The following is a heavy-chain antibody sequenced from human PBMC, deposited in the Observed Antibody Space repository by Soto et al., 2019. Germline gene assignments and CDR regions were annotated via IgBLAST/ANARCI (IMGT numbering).Heavy chain of an antibody. CDR3: ARRPEHIVEDAEYFQH. Sequence: QVQLVQSGAEVKKPGSSVKVSCKASGGTFSSYAISWVRQAPGQGLEWMGGIIPIFGTANYAQKFQGRVTITXXEXTXXAYRELSSLRSEDTAVYYCARRPEHIVEDAEYFQHWGQGTLVTVSS. J-gene: IGHJ1*01. D-gene: IGHD2-21*01. CDR1: GGTFSSYA. CDR2: IIPIFGTA. V-gene: IGHV1-69*05.